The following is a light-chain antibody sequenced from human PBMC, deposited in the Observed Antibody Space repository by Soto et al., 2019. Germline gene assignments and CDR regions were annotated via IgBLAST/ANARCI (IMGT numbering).Light chain of an antibody. Sequence: QAVLTQPASVSGSPGQSITISCTGTSSDVGGYNYVSWYQQHPGKAPKVMIYDVSNRPSGVSNRFSGSKSGNTASLTISGLQAEDEADYYCSSYTRSSTPLYVVFGGGTKLTVL. CDR3: SSYTRSSTPLYVV. J-gene: IGLJ2*01. CDR1: SSDVGGYNY. V-gene: IGLV2-14*01. CDR2: DVS.